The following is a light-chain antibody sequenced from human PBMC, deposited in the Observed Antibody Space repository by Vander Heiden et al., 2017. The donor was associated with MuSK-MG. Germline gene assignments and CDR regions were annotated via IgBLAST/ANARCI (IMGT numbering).Light chain of an antibody. CDR2: EVT. J-gene: IGLJ2*01. CDR1: SSDVGGYNY. CDR3: SAYTGRNNIVV. Sequence: QSTLTQPPSASGSPGQSVTISCIGTSSDVGGYNYVSWYQQHPGKAPKLMIYEVTKRPSGVPDRFSGSKSGNTASLTVSGLQAEDEGDYYCSAYTGRNNIVVFGGGTKLTVL. V-gene: IGLV2-8*01.